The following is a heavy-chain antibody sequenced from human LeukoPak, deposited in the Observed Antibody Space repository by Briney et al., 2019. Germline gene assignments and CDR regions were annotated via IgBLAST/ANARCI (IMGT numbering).Heavy chain of an antibody. CDR3: ARATLAYCGGECYFPLFDY. CDR2: IYHSGST. D-gene: IGHD2-21*01. V-gene: IGHV4-30-2*01. Sequence: SETLSLTCAVSGGSISGGGYSWSWIRQPPGNGLEWIGYIYHSGSTYYNPSLKSRVTISVDRSKNQFSLKLSSVTAADTAVYYCARATLAYCGGECYFPLFDYWGQGTLVTVSS. J-gene: IGHJ4*02. CDR1: GGSISGGGYS.